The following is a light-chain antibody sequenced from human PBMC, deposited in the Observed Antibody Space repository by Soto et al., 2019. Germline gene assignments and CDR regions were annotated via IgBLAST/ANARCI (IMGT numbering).Light chain of an antibody. J-gene: IGLJ3*02. V-gene: IGLV2-14*01. CDR1: SSDLGNYNY. Sequence: QSVLTQPASVSGSPGQSITVSCTGTSSDLGNYNYVSWYQHHPGKAPKLMVYVVSNRPSGVSNRFSGSKSGNTASLTISGLQVEDEAEYYCSSYTSSGTLVFGAGTKLTVL. CDR2: VVS. CDR3: SSYTSSGTLV.